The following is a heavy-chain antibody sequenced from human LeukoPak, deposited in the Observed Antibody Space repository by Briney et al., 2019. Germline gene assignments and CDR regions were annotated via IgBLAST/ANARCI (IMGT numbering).Heavy chain of an antibody. D-gene: IGHD4-23*01. J-gene: IGHJ6*03. V-gene: IGHV4-59*08. CDR2: IYYSGST. CDR3: ARLAVAPGYYYYYMDV. Sequence: PSETLSLTCTVSGGSISSYYWSWIRQPPGKGLECNGYIYYSGSTNYNPSLKSRVTISVDTSKNQFSLKLSSVTAADTAVYYCARLAVAPGYYYYYMDVWGKGTTVTVSS. CDR1: GGSISSYY.